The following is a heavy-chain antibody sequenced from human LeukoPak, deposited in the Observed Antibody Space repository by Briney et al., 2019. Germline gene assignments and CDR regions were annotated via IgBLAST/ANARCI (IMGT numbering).Heavy chain of an antibody. CDR2: ISGSGSST. J-gene: IGHJ6*03. Sequence: GGSLRLSCAASGFTFRNYAMSWVRQAPGKGLEWVSTISGSGSSTYYADSVKGKFTISRDNSKNTLYLQMNSLRVEDTAVYYCAKEELLRSGDYYMDVWGKGTTVTVSS. CDR3: AKEELLRSGDYYMDV. D-gene: IGHD3-16*01. V-gene: IGHV3-23*01. CDR1: GFTFRNYA.